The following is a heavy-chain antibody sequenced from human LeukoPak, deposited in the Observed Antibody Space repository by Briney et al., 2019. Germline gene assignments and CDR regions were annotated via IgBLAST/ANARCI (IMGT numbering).Heavy chain of an antibody. V-gene: IGHV1-2*02. Sequence: PGASVKVSCKASGYTFTGYYMHRVRQAPGPGLEWMGWINPNSGGTNYAQKLQGRVTMTTDTSTSTAYMELRSLRSDDTAVYYCARDSQDTAMVTGDYWGQGTLVTVSS. J-gene: IGHJ4*02. CDR3: ARDSQDTAMVTGDY. CDR2: INPNSGGT. CDR1: GYTFTGYY. D-gene: IGHD5-18*01.